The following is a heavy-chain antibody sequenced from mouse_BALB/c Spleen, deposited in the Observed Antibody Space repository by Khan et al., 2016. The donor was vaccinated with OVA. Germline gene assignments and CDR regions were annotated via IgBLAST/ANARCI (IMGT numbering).Heavy chain of an antibody. CDR1: GYTFTTYT. D-gene: IGHD2-14*01. Sequence: VQLQESGAELARPGASVKMSCKASGYTFTTYTIHWVKQRPGQGLEWIGYIIPTNDYTNYNQKFKDRATLTAYKSSSTAYMQLSSLTSEDSAVYYCAREGAYYRSDGWFAYWGQGTLVTVSA. V-gene: IGHV1-4*01. J-gene: IGHJ3*01. CDR2: IIPTNDYT. CDR3: AREGAYYRSDGWFAY.